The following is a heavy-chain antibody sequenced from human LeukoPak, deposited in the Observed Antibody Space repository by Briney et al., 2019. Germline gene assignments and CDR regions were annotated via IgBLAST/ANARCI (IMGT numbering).Heavy chain of an antibody. V-gene: IGHV4-59*01. Sequence: KSSETLSLTCAVSGASLSSYYCSWIRQSPGKGLEWIGLISYSGSTYYNSSLESRVTISPDTSRSQCSLKLRSVTAADTAVHYCVRGAGWLPDYWGQGILVTVSS. CDR1: GASLSSYY. CDR2: ISYSGST. CDR3: VRGAGWLPDY. J-gene: IGHJ4*02. D-gene: IGHD5-24*01.